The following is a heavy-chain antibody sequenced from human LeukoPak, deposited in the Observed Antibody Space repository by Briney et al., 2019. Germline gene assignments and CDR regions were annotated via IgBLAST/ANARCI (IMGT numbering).Heavy chain of an antibody. D-gene: IGHD3-9*01. CDR3: ARGQGYYDISTGYYPYYFDY. CDR2: ISYDGSNK. Sequence: PGGSLRLSCAASGFTFSSYAMHWVRQAPGKGLEWVAVISYDGSNKYYADSVKGRFTISRDNSKNTLYLQMNSLRAEDTAVYYCARGQGYYDISTGYYPYYFDYWGQGTLVTVSS. CDR1: GFTFSSYA. J-gene: IGHJ4*02. V-gene: IGHV3-30*07.